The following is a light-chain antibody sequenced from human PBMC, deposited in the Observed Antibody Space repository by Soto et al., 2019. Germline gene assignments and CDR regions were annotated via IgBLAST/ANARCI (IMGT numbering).Light chain of an antibody. CDR1: SSDVGGYYS. CDR2: GVT. Sequence: QSVLTQPASVSGSPGQSITISCTGTSSDVGGYYSVSWYRQHPGKAPKLIIYGVTNRPSGVSDRFSASKSGNTASLTISGLQAEDEADYSCTSYSSSDIFYVFGSGTKVPS. CDR3: TSYSSSDIFYV. J-gene: IGLJ1*01. V-gene: IGLV2-14*01.